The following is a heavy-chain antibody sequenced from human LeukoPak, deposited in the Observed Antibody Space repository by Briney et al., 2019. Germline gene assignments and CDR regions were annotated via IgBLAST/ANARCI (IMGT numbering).Heavy chain of an antibody. CDR2: TSGSGHTT. CDR3: AKEPHILTGYYTDYFDY. J-gene: IGHJ4*02. CDR1: GFTFTSSA. V-gene: IGHV3-23*01. Sequence: PGGSLRLSCAASGFTFTSSAMSWVRQAPGKGLEWVSTTSGSGHTTYYADSVKGRFTVSRDNSKNTLYLQMSSLRAEDTAVYFCAKEPHILTGYYTDYFDYWGQGTLVTVSS. D-gene: IGHD3-9*01.